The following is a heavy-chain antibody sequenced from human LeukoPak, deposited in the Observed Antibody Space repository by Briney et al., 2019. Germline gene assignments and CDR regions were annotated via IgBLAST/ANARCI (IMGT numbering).Heavy chain of an antibody. CDR2: ISYDGSNK. CDR3: ARGGQSGSSGSYSFDY. J-gene: IGHJ4*02. V-gene: IGHV3-30-3*01. Sequence: PGRSLRLSCAASGFTFSSYAMHWVRQAPGKGLEWVAVISYDGSNKYYADSVKGRFTTSRDNSKNTLYLQMNSLRAEDTAVYYCARGGQSGSSGSYSFDYWGQGTLVTVSS. D-gene: IGHD3-10*01. CDR1: GFTFSSYA.